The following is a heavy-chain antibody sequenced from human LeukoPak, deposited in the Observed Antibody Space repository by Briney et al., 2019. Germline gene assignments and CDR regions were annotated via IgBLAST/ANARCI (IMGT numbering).Heavy chain of an antibody. Sequence: GGSLRLSCAASGFTFSSYAMHWVRQAPGKGLEWVAVISYDGSNKYYADSVKGRFTISRDNSKNTLYLQMNSLRAEDTAVYYCAKAGYSSGWPPDYWGQGTLVTVSS. V-gene: IGHV3-30*04. D-gene: IGHD6-19*01. CDR3: AKAGYSSGWPPDY. J-gene: IGHJ4*02. CDR1: GFTFSSYA. CDR2: ISYDGSNK.